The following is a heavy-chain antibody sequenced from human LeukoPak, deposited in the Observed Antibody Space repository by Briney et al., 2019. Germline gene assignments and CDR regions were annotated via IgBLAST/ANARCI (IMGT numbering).Heavy chain of an antibody. J-gene: IGHJ3*02. Sequence: ASVKVSCKASGGTFSSYAISWVRQAPGQGLEWMGGIIPIFGTANYAQKFQGRVTITTDESTSTAYMELSSLRSEDTAVYYCARQAPPQQLVPSLVAAFDIWGQGTMVTVSS. D-gene: IGHD6-13*01. CDR2: IIPIFGTA. CDR1: GGTFSSYA. CDR3: ARQAPPQQLVPSLVAAFDI. V-gene: IGHV1-69*05.